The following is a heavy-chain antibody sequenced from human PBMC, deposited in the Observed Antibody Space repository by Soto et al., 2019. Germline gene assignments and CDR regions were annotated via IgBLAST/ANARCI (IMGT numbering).Heavy chain of an antibody. CDR1: GGSISSGGYY. J-gene: IGHJ4*02. V-gene: IGHV4-31*03. CDR2: IYYSGST. D-gene: IGHD6-13*01. CDR3: ASSFGVAAAGPFDY. Sequence: SETLSLTCTVSGGSISSGGYYWSWIRQHPGKGLEWVGYIYYSGSTYYNPSLKSRVTISVDTSKNHFSLKLSSVTAADTAVYYCASSFGVAAAGPFDYWGQGTLVTVSS.